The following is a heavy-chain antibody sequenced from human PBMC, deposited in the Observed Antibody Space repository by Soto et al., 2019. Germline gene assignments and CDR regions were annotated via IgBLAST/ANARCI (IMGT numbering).Heavy chain of an antibody. D-gene: IGHD3-3*01. V-gene: IGHV3-7*01. CDR3: ARVDFWSGFWGLDY. J-gene: IGHJ4*02. CDR1: GFTFSSHW. Sequence: EVQLVESGGGLVQPGGSLRLSCAASGFTFSSHWMSWVRQAPGKGLEWVANIKEDGSEKYYVDSVKGRFTVSRDNAKNSLSLEMSSLGAEDTALYYCARVDFWSGFWGLDYWGQGTTVTVSS. CDR2: IKEDGSEK.